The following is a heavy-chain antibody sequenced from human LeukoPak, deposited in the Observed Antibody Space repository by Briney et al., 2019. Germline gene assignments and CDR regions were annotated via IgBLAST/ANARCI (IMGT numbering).Heavy chain of an antibody. CDR1: GYSFTDYW. Sequence: GESLKISCKGSGYSFTDYWIGWVRQMPGKGPEWMGIIYPGDSDTRYSPSFQGQVTISADKSVTTAYLQWSSLKASDTAMYYCARKPGSAFDIWGQGTMVTVSS. J-gene: IGHJ3*02. CDR3: ARKPGSAFDI. D-gene: IGHD2-15*01. V-gene: IGHV5-51*01. CDR2: IYPGDSDT.